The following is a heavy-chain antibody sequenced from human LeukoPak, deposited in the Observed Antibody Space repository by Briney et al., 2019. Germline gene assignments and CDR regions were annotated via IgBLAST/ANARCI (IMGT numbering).Heavy chain of an antibody. CDR2: MKLNSGNT. J-gene: IGHJ3*02. CDR1: GYTFTSYD. V-gene: IGHV1-8*01. CDR3: ARPELYDYVWGSYRSSFAFDI. D-gene: IGHD3-16*02. Sequence: ASVKVSCKASGYTFTSYDINWVRQAPGQGLEWMGWMKLNSGNTGYAQKFQGRVTMTRNTSISTAYMELSSLRSEDTAVYYCARPELYDYVWGSYRSSFAFDIWGQGTMVTVSS.